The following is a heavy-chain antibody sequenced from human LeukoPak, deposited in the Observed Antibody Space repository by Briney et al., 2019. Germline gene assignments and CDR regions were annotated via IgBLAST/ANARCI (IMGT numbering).Heavy chain of an antibody. CDR3: AKDLDTTMVRGVTGGYFDY. D-gene: IGHD3-10*01. Sequence: GGSLRLSCAASGFTFSSYSMNWVRQAPGKGLEWVAVISYDGSNKYYADSVKGRFTISRDNSKNTLYLRMNSLRAEDTAVYYCAKDLDTTMVRGVTGGYFDYWGQGTLVTVSS. V-gene: IGHV3-30*18. CDR2: ISYDGSNK. CDR1: GFTFSSYS. J-gene: IGHJ4*02.